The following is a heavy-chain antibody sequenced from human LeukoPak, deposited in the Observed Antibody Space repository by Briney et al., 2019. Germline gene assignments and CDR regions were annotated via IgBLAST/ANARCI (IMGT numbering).Heavy chain of an antibody. CDR2: MNPNSGNS. Sequence: ASVKVSCKASGYTFTSYDISWVRQATGQGLEWMGWMNPNSGNSGFAQKFQGRVAMTRNTSISTAYMELSSLRSEDTAVYYCARGISQSDFWSGYYGWFDPWGQGTLVTVSS. V-gene: IGHV1-8*01. J-gene: IGHJ5*02. CDR3: ARGISQSDFWSGYYGWFDP. CDR1: GYTFTSYD. D-gene: IGHD3-3*01.